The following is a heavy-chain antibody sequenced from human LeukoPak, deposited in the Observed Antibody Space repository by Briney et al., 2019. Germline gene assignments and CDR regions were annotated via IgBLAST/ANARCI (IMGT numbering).Heavy chain of an antibody. D-gene: IGHD3-16*02. V-gene: IGHV3-7*01. CDR3: ARGGMITFGGVIGDFDY. CDR1: GFTFSSYW. CDR2: IKQDGSEK. J-gene: IGHJ4*02. Sequence: PGGSLRLSXAASGFTFSSYWMSWVRQAPGKGLEWVANIKQDGSEKYYVDSVKGRFTISRDNAKNSLYLQMNSLRAEDTAVYYCARGGMITFGGVIGDFDYWGQGTLVTVSS.